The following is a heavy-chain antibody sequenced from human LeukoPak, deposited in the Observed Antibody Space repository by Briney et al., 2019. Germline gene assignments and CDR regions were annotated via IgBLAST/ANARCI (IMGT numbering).Heavy chain of an antibody. V-gene: IGHV1-18*01. CDR3: ARVGGIAARPIDY. D-gene: IGHD6-6*01. CDR1: GYTFTSYG. Sequence: ASVKVSCKASGYTFTSYGISWVRQAPGQGLEWMGWISAYNGNTSYAQKFQGRVTMTRDTSTSTVYMELSSLRSEDTAVYYCARVGGIAARPIDYWGQGTLVTVSS. J-gene: IGHJ4*02. CDR2: ISAYNGNT.